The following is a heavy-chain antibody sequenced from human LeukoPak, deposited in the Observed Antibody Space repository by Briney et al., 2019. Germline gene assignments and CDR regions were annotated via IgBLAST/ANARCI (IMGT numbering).Heavy chain of an antibody. CDR1: GGPIGTNY. Sequence: PSETLSLTCSVSGGPIGTNYWSWIRQVPGKGLEWIGYSSYSGSSNYNPSLKSRVTISVDTSKTQFSLYLNSVTAADTAVYYCARSDTHHIHSSSWHFDYWGQGTLVTVSS. V-gene: IGHV4-59*01. CDR3: ARSDTHHIHSSSWHFDY. CDR2: SSYSGSS. J-gene: IGHJ4*02. D-gene: IGHD6-13*01.